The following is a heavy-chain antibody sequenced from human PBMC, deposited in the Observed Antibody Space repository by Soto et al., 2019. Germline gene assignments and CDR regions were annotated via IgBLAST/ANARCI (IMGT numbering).Heavy chain of an antibody. CDR3: ARVGGWGTQFGP. V-gene: IGHV3-23*01. J-gene: IGHJ5*02. CDR2: ISDSGTSV. D-gene: IGHD3-16*01. Sequence: PVGSLRLSCADSGFTFSSYSMSWVRQAPGKGPEWVSTISDSGTSVSYADSVKGRFTISRDNSKNTLYLEMNSLRAEDTAIYYCARVGGWGTQFGPWGQGTLVTVSS. CDR1: GFTFSSYS.